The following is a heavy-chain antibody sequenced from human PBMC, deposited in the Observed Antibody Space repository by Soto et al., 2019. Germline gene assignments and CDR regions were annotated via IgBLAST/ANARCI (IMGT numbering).Heavy chain of an antibody. CDR3: TRVGRLTARYDTDY. J-gene: IGHJ4*02. Sequence: EVQLVESGGGLVQPAGSLRLSCVASGFTFSDYYMDWVRQTPGKGLEWVGRIRNKVMTYTTEYAATVKGRFTVSRDDSRNSLYLQMDSLKTEATAMYYCTRVGRLTARYDTDYRGQGTEVTVSS. D-gene: IGHD1-1*01. CDR1: GFTFSDYY. CDR2: IRNKVMTYTT. V-gene: IGHV3-72*01.